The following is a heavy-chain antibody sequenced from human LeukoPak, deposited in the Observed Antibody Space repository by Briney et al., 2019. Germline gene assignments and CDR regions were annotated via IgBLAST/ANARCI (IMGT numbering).Heavy chain of an antibody. CDR2: IYYSGST. Sequence: SETLSLTCTVSGGSISSYYWSWIRQPPGKGLEWIGYIYYSGSTNYNPSLKSRVTISVDTSKNQFSLKLSSVTAADTAVYYCARVRNGNFDYWGQGTLVTVSS. CDR1: GGSISSYY. CDR3: ARVRNGNFDY. V-gene: IGHV4-59*12. J-gene: IGHJ4*02. D-gene: IGHD1-1*01.